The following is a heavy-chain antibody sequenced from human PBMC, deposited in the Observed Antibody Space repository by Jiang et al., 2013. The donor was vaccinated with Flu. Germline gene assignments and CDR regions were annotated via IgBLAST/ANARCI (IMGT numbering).Heavy chain of an antibody. CDR1: GYTFTSYA. CDR3: ARVGAPHIWSGYYNWFDP. V-gene: IGHV1-3*01. CDR2: INAGNGNT. J-gene: IGHJ5*02. D-gene: IGHD3-3*02. Sequence: SGAEVKKPGASVKVSCKASGYTFTSYAMHWVRQAPGQRLEWMGWINAGNGNTKYSQKFQGRVTITRDTSASTAYMELSSLRSEDTAVYYCARVGAPHIWSGYYNWFDPWGQGTLVTVSS.